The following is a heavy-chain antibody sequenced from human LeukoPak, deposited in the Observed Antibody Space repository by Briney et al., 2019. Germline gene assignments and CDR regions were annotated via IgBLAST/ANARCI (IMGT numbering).Heavy chain of an antibody. V-gene: IGHV4-31*03. CDR2: IYYSGST. CDR3: VRERGYCSGGSCYHLWYFDL. Sequence: PSETLSLTCTVSGGSISSGGYYWSWIRQHPGKGLEWIGYIYYSGSTYHNPSLKSRVTISVDTSKNQFSLKLSSVTAADTAVYYCVRERGYCSGGSCYHLWYFDLWGRGTLVTVSS. D-gene: IGHD2-15*01. CDR1: GGSISSGGYY. J-gene: IGHJ2*01.